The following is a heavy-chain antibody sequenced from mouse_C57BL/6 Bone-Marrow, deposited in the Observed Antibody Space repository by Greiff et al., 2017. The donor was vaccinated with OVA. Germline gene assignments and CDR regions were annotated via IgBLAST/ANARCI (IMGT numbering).Heavy chain of an antibody. CDR1: GYTFTSYW. V-gene: IGHV1-55*01. CDR3: ARSPAIYYYGSSYSWFAY. Sequence: VQLQQPGAELVKPGASVKMSCKASGYTFTSYWITWVKQRPGQGLEWIGDIYPGSGSTNYNEKFKSKATLTVDTSSSTAYMQLSSLTSEDSAVYYCARSPAIYYYGSSYSWFAYWGQGTLVTVSA. CDR2: IYPGSGST. J-gene: IGHJ3*01. D-gene: IGHD1-1*01.